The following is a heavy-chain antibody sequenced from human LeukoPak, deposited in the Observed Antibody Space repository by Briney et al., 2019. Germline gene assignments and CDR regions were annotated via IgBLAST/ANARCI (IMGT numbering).Heavy chain of an antibody. CDR1: GFTFSSYA. V-gene: IGHV3-23*01. Sequence: GGSLRLSCAASGFTFSSYAMSWVRQAPGKGLEWVSAISANGAGTYYADSVKGRFTISRDNSKNTLFLQMISLRAEDTAVYYCTTVWPYSSGWYYFDYWGREPWSPSPQ. CDR3: TTVWPYSSGWYYFDY. CDR2: ISANGAGT. J-gene: IGHJ4*02. D-gene: IGHD6-19*01.